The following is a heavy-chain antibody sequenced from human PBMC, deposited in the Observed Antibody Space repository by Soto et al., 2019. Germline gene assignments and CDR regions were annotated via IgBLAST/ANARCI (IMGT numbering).Heavy chain of an antibody. CDR1: GFIFSSYT. CDR3: ARSTGLQLVRSPLGD. Sequence: EVQLVESGGGLVQPGGSLRLSCAASGFIFSSYTMHWVRQAPGKGLEYVSAISSNGGSTYYANSVKGRFTISRDNSXXTLYLQMGSLRSDDMAVYYCARSTGLQLVRSPLGDWGQGTLVTVSS. CDR2: ISSNGGST. J-gene: IGHJ4*02. D-gene: IGHD6-13*01. V-gene: IGHV3-64*01.